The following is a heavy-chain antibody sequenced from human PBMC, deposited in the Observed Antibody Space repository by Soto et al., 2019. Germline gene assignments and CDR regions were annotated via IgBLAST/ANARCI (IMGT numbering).Heavy chain of an antibody. D-gene: IGHD2-15*01. J-gene: IGHJ4*02. CDR1: ACSITRSGYY. CDR2: ISHSVST. CDR3: ARHDRGLYALVGAATLAHFDY. V-gene: IGHV4-39*01. Sequence: SETLSLTCNVSACSITRSGYYRGWIRQPPEKGLAWLGSISHSVSTYYTPSLKSRVAISVDTSKNQSSLKLSSVTAADTAVYYCARHDRGLYALVGAATLAHFDYWGQGTLVTVSS.